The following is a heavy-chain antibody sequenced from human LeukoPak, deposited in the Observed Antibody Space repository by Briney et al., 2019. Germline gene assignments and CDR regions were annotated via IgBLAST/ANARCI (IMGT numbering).Heavy chain of an antibody. J-gene: IGHJ6*02. CDR1: GGSFSGYY. CDR3: ARDRLRVPYYYYYGMDV. CDR2: INHSGST. Sequence: SETLSLTCAVYGGSFSGYYWSWIRQPPGKGLEWIGEINHSGSTNYNPFLKSRVTTSVDTSKNQFSLKLSSVTAADTAVYYCARDRLRVPYYYYYGMDVWGQGTTVTVSS. D-gene: IGHD4-17*01. V-gene: IGHV4-34*01.